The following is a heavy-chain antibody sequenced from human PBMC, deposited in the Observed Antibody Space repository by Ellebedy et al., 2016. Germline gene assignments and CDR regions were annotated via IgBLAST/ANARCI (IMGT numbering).Heavy chain of an antibody. CDR1: GGSISSYY. V-gene: IGHV4-59*12. D-gene: IGHD4-17*01. CDR3: ARLSDYGDYVVDY. Sequence: SETLSLXCTVSGGSISSYYWSWIRQPPGKGLEWIGYIYHSGSTYYNPSLKSRVTISVDRSKNQFSLKLSSVTAADTAVYYCARLSDYGDYVVDYWGQGTLVTVSS. J-gene: IGHJ4*02. CDR2: IYHSGST.